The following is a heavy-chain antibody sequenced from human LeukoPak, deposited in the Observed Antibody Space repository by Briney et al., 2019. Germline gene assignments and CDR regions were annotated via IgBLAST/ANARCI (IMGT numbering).Heavy chain of an antibody. CDR1: GSTFSSYG. CDR2: ISYDGSNK. CDR3: ARGTMATITDY. Sequence: GGSLRLSCAASGSTFSSYGMHWVRQAPGKGLEWVAVISYDGSNKYYANSVKGRFTISRDNSKNTLYLQMNSLRAEDTAVYYCARGTMATITDYWGQGTLVTVSS. V-gene: IGHV3-30*03. D-gene: IGHD5-24*01. J-gene: IGHJ4*02.